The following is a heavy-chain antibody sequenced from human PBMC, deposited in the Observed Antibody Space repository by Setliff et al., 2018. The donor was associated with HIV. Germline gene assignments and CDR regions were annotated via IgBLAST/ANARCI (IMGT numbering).Heavy chain of an antibody. Sequence: SETLSLTCAVNGGSFSGYYWSWIRQPPGKGLEWIGESDHSGSTNYNPSLKSRVTISVDTSRSQFSLKLSSVTAADTAVYYCASSVAGSGPNWFDPWGQGTLVTVSS. D-gene: IGHD6-19*01. CDR1: GGSFSGYY. CDR2: SDHSGST. J-gene: IGHJ5*02. CDR3: ASSVAGSGPNWFDP. V-gene: IGHV4-34*01.